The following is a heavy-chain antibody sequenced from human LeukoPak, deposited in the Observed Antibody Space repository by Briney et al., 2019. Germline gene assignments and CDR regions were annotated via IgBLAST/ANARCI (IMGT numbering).Heavy chain of an antibody. Sequence: ASVKVSCKASGYIFTSYGISWMRQAPGQGLEWMGWISGYDGHTNYAQQFQGRLTMTADTSTTTAYMELRSLRSDDTALYYCTRVGRYSSTWPPEGDDAFDIWGQGTMVTVST. CDR2: ISGYDGHT. J-gene: IGHJ3*02. CDR3: TRVGRYSSTWPPEGDDAFDI. CDR1: GYIFTSYG. V-gene: IGHV1-18*01. D-gene: IGHD6-13*01.